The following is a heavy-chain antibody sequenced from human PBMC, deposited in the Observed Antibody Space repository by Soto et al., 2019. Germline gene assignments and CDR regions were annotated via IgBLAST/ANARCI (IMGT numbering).Heavy chain of an antibody. CDR3: ARGRGSVGATGRFDP. Sequence: ASVAVSCKASGYTFTCCYSRWLRQAPGQGLEWMGWINPNSGGTNYAQKFQGWVTMTRDTSISTAYMELSRLRSDDTAVYYCARGRGSVGATGRFDPWGQGTLVTVSS. CDR1: GYTFTCCY. V-gene: IGHV1-2*04. J-gene: IGHJ5*02. CDR2: INPNSGGT. D-gene: IGHD1-26*01.